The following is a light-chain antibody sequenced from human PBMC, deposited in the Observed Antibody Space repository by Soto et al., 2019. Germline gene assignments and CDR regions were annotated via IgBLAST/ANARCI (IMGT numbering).Light chain of an antibody. J-gene: IGKJ2*01. CDR1: QAVNTR. V-gene: IGKV3D-11*03. CDR3: QQYDSLPYT. CDR2: LAS. Sequence: EIVLTQSPATLSSFPGDRVTLSCRASQAVNTRLAWYQHRPGQAPRLLIYLASNRAAGVPARFSGSGSGTDFTLTISDVEPEDFATYYCQQYDSLPYTFGQGTKLEIQ.